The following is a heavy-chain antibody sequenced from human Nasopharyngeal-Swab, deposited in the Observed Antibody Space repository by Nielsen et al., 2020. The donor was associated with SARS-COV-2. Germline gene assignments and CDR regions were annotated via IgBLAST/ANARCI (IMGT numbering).Heavy chain of an antibody. CDR2: INPNSGGT. CDR1: GYTFTGYY. Sequence: ASVKVSCKASGYTFTGYYMHWVRQAPGQGLEWMGRINPNSGGTNYAQKFQGRVTMTRDTSISTAYMELSRLRSDDTAAYYCARERIAAAGTGFDYWSQGTLVTVSS. CDR3: ARERIAAAGTGFDY. V-gene: IGHV1-2*06. J-gene: IGHJ4*02. D-gene: IGHD6-13*01.